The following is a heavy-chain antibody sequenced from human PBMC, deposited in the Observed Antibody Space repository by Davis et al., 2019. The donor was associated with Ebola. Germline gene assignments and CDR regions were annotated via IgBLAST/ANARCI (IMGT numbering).Heavy chain of an antibody. V-gene: IGHV1-69*13. CDR3: ARAQFPTTSDH. CDR1: GDTFRNYC. Sequence: SVKVSCKASGDTFRNYCISWVRQAPGQGPEWMGGIIPIFGTPNYAQKFKGRVTITADESTSTAYMELNTLRPDDTAVYYCARAQFPTTSDHWGQGTLVTVSS. J-gene: IGHJ4*02. CDR2: IIPIFGTP. D-gene: IGHD1-1*01.